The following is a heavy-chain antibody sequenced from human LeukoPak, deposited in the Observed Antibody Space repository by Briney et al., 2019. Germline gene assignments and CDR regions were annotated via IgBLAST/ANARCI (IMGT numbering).Heavy chain of an antibody. D-gene: IGHD3-10*01. CDR1: GFTFSSYV. CDR2: ISHDGII. V-gene: IGHV3-74*01. CDR3: MRDYMGWFDP. J-gene: IGHJ5*02. Sequence: GGSLRLSCETAGFTFSSYVMHWVRRTPGKGLVWVSRISHDGIISYADSVKGRFTISRDTASNTMHLEMNNLRIEDTAVYYCMRDYMGWFDPWGQGSLVTVSS.